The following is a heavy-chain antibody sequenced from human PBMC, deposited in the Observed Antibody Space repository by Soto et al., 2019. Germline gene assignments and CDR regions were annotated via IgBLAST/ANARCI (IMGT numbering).Heavy chain of an antibody. Sequence: XXSLRLSXXXXGFTFSSXXXXXXXXXPXKXXEWXXXMRGSGGSTYEADXGKGRFTISRDNSKNPLYLQMNSLRAEDTAXYYCAXXGAGGXQXXXXYTLWGQGTLVXVSS. V-gene: IGHV3-23*01. J-gene: IGHJ4*02. CDR3: AXXGAGGXQXXXXYTL. CDR2: MRGSGGST. CDR1: GFTFSSXX. D-gene: IGHD3-16*01.